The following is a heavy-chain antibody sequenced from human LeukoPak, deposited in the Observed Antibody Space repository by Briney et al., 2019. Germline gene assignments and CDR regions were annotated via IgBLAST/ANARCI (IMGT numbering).Heavy chain of an antibody. CDR3: ARLSYDSSGYWGGAFDI. Sequence: GEALKISCKGSGYSFTSYWIGWVRQMPGEGLEWMGIIYPGDSDTRYSPSFQGQVTISADKSISTAYLQWSSLKASDTAMYYCARLSYDSSGYWGGAFDIWGQGTMVTVSS. D-gene: IGHD3-22*01. CDR2: IYPGDSDT. V-gene: IGHV5-51*01. CDR1: GYSFTSYW. J-gene: IGHJ3*02.